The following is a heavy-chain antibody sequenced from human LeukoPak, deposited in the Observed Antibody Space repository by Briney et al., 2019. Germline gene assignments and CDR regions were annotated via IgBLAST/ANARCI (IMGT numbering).Heavy chain of an antibody. J-gene: IGHJ4*02. CDR2: IYTSGST. D-gene: IGHD3-3*01. Sequence: SETLSLTCTVSGGSISNGDYYWSWIRQPAGKGLEWIGRIYTSGSTNYNPSLKSRVTISVDTSKNQFSLKLSSVTAADTAVYYCARDSYYDFWSGYYTRVYFDYWGQGTLVTVSS. CDR3: ARDSYYDFWSGYYTRVYFDY. CDR1: GGSISNGDYY. V-gene: IGHV4-61*02.